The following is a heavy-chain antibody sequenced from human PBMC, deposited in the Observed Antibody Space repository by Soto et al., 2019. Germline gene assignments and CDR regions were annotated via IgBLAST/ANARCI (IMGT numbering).Heavy chain of an antibody. CDR1: GFDASVNY. V-gene: IGHV3-66*01. Sequence: EVQLVESGGTLVQPGGSLRLSCAASGFDASVNYMTWVRQAPGKGLEWVSAINSGGSTFYADSVKGRFTISRDNSKNTLYLQINCLRVEDTAMYYCVRENYYYGMDVWGQGTAVTVSS. CDR3: VRENYYYGMDV. CDR2: INSGGST. J-gene: IGHJ6*02.